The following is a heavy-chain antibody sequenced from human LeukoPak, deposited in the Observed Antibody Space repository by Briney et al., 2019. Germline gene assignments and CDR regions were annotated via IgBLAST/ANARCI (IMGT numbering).Heavy chain of an antibody. Sequence: GGSLRLSCTASGFTFSSHWMHWVRQAPGKGLVWVSRFKSDGSSTSFADSVKGRFTISRDNAENTLYLEMNSLRAEDTAVYYCAKSDWFDPWGQGTLVTVSS. CDR2: FKSDGSST. CDR3: AKSDWFDP. V-gene: IGHV3-74*01. J-gene: IGHJ5*02. CDR1: GFTFSSHW.